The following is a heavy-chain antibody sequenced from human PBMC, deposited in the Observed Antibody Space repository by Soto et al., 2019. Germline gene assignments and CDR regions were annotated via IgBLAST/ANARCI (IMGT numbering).Heavy chain of an antibody. Sequence: SETLSLTCTVSGGSVTSGTYYWGWIRQPPGKGLEYIGYIYYSGSTNYNPSLNSRVTISVDTPKNQFSLKLSSATAADTALYYCATANAGAFNIWGQGTMVTVSS. J-gene: IGHJ3*02. CDR2: IYYSGST. CDR3: ATANAGAFNI. CDR1: GGSVTSGTYY. V-gene: IGHV4-61*01.